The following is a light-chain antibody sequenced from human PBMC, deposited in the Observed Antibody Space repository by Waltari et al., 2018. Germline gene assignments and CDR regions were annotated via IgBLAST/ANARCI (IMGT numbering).Light chain of an antibody. Sequence: SDVLTQAPSVSVAPGQTATITCRGDSIGSHRVHGYQQRPGQAPVVVVYDDAYRASGIPERISGSGSGNAATLTISRVQPGDEADYYCQVWDSSRDHPVFGPGTRVTVL. CDR2: DDA. CDR3: QVWDSSRDHPV. J-gene: IGLJ1*01. V-gene: IGLV3-21*02. CDR1: SIGSHR.